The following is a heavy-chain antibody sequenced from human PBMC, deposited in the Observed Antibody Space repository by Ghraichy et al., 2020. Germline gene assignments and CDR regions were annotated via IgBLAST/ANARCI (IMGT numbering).Heavy chain of an antibody. Sequence: GGSLRLSCAASGFTFTSYWMYWVRQAPGKGPEWVTNIKEDGSKMYYVDSVKGRFTVSRDNAKKTLYLQMNSLRVEDTDVYYCAKDQDTGWSFADWGQGTLVTVSS. CDR1: GFTFTSYW. D-gene: IGHD1-26*01. V-gene: IGHV3-7*01. CDR3: AKDQDTGWSFAD. J-gene: IGHJ4*02. CDR2: IKEDGSKM.